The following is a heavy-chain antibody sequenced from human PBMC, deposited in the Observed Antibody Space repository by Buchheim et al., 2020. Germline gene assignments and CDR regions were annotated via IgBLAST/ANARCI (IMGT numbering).Heavy chain of an antibody. V-gene: IGHV3-30-3*01. Sequence: QVQLVESGGGVVQPGRSLRLSCAASGFTFSSYAMHWVRQAPGKGLEWVAVISYDGSNKYYADSVKGRFTISRETSKNTLYPQMNSLRAEDTAVYYCARGDSGWYGYFQHWGQGTL. J-gene: IGHJ1*01. CDR2: ISYDGSNK. D-gene: IGHD6-19*01. CDR3: ARGDSGWYGYFQH. CDR1: GFTFSSYA.